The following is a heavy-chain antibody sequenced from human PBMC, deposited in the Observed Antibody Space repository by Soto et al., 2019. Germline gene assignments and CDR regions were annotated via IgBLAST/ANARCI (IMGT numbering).Heavy chain of an antibody. Sequence: SETLSLTCAVYGGSFSGYYWSWIRQPLGKGLEWIGEINHSGSTNYNPSLKSRVTISVDTSKNQFSLKLSSVTAADTAVYYCARDPYDFWSGYSKFDPWGQGTLVTVSS. CDR1: GGSFSGYY. CDR2: INHSGST. D-gene: IGHD3-3*01. J-gene: IGHJ5*02. V-gene: IGHV4-34*01. CDR3: ARDPYDFWSGYSKFDP.